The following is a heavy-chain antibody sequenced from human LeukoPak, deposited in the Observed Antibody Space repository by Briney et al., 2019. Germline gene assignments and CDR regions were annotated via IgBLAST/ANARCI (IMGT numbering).Heavy chain of an antibody. Sequence: GGSLRLSCAASGFTFSSYAMHWVRQAPGKGLEWVAVISYDGSNKYYADSVKGRFTISRDNSKNTLYLQMNSLRAEDTAVYYCARDGYCSGGSCSYYYYYGMDVWGQGTTVTVSS. CDR1: GFTFSSYA. CDR3: ARDGYCSGGSCSYYYYYGMDV. D-gene: IGHD2-15*01. V-gene: IGHV3-30-3*01. CDR2: ISYDGSNK. J-gene: IGHJ6*02.